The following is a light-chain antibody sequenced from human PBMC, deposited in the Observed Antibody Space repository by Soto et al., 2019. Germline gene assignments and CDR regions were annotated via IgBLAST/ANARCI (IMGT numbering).Light chain of an antibody. Sequence: EIVLTQSPGTLSLSPGERATLSCRASQSVSSSYLVWYQQKPGQAPRLVIYGASSRATGIPDRFSGSGSGTDFTFTISRLEPEDFAVYYCQQYGSSGYTFGQG. CDR2: GAS. CDR1: QSVSSSY. CDR3: QQYGSSGYT. J-gene: IGKJ2*01. V-gene: IGKV3-20*01.